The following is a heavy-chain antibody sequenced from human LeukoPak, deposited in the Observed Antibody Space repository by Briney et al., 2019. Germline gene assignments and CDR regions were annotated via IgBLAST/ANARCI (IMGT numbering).Heavy chain of an antibody. CDR1: GGSFSGYY. CDR2: INHSGST. V-gene: IGHV4-34*01. D-gene: IGHD2-2*01. CDR3: SRGGNVVVPAARMHAVASLDY. Sequence: SETLSLTCAVYGGSFSGYYWSWIRQPPGKGLEWIGEINHSGSTNYNPSLKSRVTISVDTSKNQFSLKLSSVTAADTAVYYCSRGGNVVVPAARMHAVASLDYWGQGTLVTVSS. J-gene: IGHJ4*02.